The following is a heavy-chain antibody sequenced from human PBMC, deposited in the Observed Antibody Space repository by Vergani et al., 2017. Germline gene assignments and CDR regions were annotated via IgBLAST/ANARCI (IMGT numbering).Heavy chain of an antibody. V-gene: IGHV4-39*01. Sequence: QLQLQESGPGLVKPSETLSLTCTVSGGSISSSSHYWGWIRQPPGKGLEWIGSLYYSGSTYYNPSLKSRVTISVDTSKNQFSLKLSSVTAADTAVYYCARHQIAAAVSDYWDQGTLVTVSS. D-gene: IGHD6-13*01. CDR2: LYYSGST. CDR1: GGSISSSSHY. CDR3: ARHQIAAAVSDY. J-gene: IGHJ4*02.